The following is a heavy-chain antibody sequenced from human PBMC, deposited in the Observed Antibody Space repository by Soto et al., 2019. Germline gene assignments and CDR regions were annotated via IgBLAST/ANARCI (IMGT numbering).Heavy chain of an antibody. J-gene: IGHJ5*02. CDR2: IYYSGST. V-gene: IGHV4-39*07. D-gene: IGHD3-3*01. CDR3: AREKGPAIFGVVPNWFDP. CDR1: GGSISSSSYY. Sequence: SETLSLTCTVSGGSISSSSYYWGWIRQPPGKGLEWIGNIYYSGSTYYNPSLKSRVTISVDTSKNQFSLKLSSVTAADTAVYYCAREKGPAIFGVVPNWFDPWGQGTLVTVSS.